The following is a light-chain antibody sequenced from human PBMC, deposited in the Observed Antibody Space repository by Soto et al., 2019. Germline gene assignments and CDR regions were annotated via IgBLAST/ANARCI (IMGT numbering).Light chain of an antibody. V-gene: IGLV2-23*02. CDR1: SSDVGSYYP. CDR3: CSYAGDTTFFV. Sequence: QSVLTQPASMSGSPGQSITISGTGTSSDVGSYYPVSWFQQHPGKAPKLIIYEVNKRPSGVSDRFSGSKSGNTASLTISGLQAADEAEYYCCSYAGDTTFFVFGTGTKLTVL. J-gene: IGLJ1*01. CDR2: EVN.